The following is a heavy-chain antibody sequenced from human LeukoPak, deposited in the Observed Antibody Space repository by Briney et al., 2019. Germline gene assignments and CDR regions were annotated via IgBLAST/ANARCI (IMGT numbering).Heavy chain of an antibody. CDR3: ARAEDDAFDI. Sequence: PSETLSLTCTVSGGSFSGYYWSWIRQPPGKGLEWIGEINHSGSTNYNPSLKSRVTISVDTSKNQFSLKLSSVTAADTAVYYCARAEDDAFDIWGQGTMVTVSS. J-gene: IGHJ3*02. V-gene: IGHV4-34*01. CDR1: GGSFSGYY. CDR2: INHSGST.